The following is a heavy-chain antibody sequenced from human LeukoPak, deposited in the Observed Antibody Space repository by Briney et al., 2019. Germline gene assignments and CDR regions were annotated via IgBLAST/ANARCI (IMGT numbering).Heavy chain of an antibody. D-gene: IGHD2-15*01. CDR2: INYSGST. Sequence: SETLSLTCTVSGGSISSYYWSWIRQPPGKGLEWIGYINYSGSTNYNPSLKSRVTISVDTSKNQCSLKLSSVTAADTAVYYCARETYCSGGSCYSGWFDPWGQGTLVTVSS. J-gene: IGHJ5*02. V-gene: IGHV4-59*01. CDR3: ARETYCSGGSCYSGWFDP. CDR1: GGSISSYY.